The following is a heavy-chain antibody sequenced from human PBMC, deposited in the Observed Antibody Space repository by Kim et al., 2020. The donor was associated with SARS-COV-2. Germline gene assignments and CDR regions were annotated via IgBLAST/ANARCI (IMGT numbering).Heavy chain of an antibody. CDR2: IKSKADGGTT. CDR3: TTVMF. Sequence: GGSLRLSCAASGFTFSDAWRHWGRQAPGKGLEWGGRIKSKADGGTTAYAAPVKGRFTISRDDAKNMLYLQMESLRNEDIAVYYCTTVMFWGQGTLVTVPS. V-gene: IGHV3-15*01. J-gene: IGHJ4*02. CDR1: GFTFSDAW. D-gene: IGHD3-10*02.